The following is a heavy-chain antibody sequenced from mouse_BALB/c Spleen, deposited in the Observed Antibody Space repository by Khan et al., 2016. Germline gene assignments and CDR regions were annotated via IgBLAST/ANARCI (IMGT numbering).Heavy chain of an antibody. Sequence: QVQLQQSGTELVRPGASVKLSCKASGYSFTRYWMNWVKQRPGQGLEWIGMIHPSDSESRLNQKFKGKATLTVDNSSSIAYMQLSSLTSADSAVFYGARSAYGNAPYYAMDYWGQGTSVTVSS. CDR1: GYSFTRYW. J-gene: IGHJ4*01. CDR2: IHPSDSES. D-gene: IGHD2-1*01. CDR3: ARSAYGNAPYYAMDY. V-gene: IGHV1-61*01.